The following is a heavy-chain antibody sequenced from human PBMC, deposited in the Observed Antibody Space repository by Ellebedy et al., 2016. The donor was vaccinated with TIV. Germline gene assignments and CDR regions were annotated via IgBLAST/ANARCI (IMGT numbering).Heavy chain of an antibody. CDR1: GYTLTELS. CDR3: ASGAVTERPDFAFKM. D-gene: IGHD3-10*01. J-gene: IGHJ3*02. V-gene: IGHV1-24*01. Sequence: AASVKVSCKVSGYTLTELSMHWLRQAPRKGLEWMGGFHPEDGKTIYPQKFQGRISMTKDTSTDTIYMELRSLRSADTALYYCASGAVTERPDFAFKMWGQGTMVTVSS. CDR2: FHPEDGKT.